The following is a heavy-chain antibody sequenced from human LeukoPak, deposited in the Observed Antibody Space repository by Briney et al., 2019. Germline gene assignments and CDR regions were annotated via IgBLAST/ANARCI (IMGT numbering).Heavy chain of an antibody. Sequence: GGSLRLSCVASGFTFSSYAMNWVRQTPGKGLDWVSGIFGSGGIPYYADSVKGRFTISRDNSKKTLYLQMNSLRAEDTAVYYCAKDGWNDIPDYWGQGTLVTVSS. CDR3: AKDGWNDIPDY. CDR1: GFTFSSYA. CDR2: IFGSGGIP. J-gene: IGHJ4*02. V-gene: IGHV3-23*01. D-gene: IGHD1-1*01.